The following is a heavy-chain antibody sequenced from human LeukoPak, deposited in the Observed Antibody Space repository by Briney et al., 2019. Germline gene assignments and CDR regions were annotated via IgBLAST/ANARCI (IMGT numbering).Heavy chain of an antibody. Sequence: PSETLSLTCTVSGGSISSYYWSWIRQPPGKGLEWIGYIYYSGSTNYNPSLKSRVTISVDTSKNQFSLKLSSVTAADTAVYYCARVRGNPSNYYFDYWDQGTLVTVSS. D-gene: IGHD3-10*01. CDR2: IYYSGST. V-gene: IGHV4-59*01. CDR3: ARVRGNPSNYYFDY. J-gene: IGHJ4*02. CDR1: GGSISSYY.